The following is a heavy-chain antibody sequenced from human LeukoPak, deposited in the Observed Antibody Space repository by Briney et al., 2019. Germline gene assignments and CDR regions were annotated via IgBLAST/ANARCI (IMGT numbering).Heavy chain of an antibody. D-gene: IGHD6-13*01. CDR1: GASISNSDYY. J-gene: IGHJ5*02. CDR3: ARDTSIAAAGVNWFDP. Sequence: PSQTLSLTCTVSGASISNSDYYWGWIRQHPGKGLEWIGYVYYSGSTYSNPSLKSRVIISVDTSKNQFSLMMTSMTAADTAVYYCARDTSIAAAGVNWFDPWGQGTLVTVSS. V-gene: IGHV4-31*03. CDR2: VYYSGST.